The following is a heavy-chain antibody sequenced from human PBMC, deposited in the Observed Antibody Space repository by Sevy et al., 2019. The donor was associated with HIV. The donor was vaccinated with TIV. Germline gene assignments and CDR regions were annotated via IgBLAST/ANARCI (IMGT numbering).Heavy chain of an antibody. J-gene: IGHJ4*02. D-gene: IGHD6-13*01. Sequence: GGSLRLSCAASGFSLNTYWMSWVRQAPGKGLEWVANIKQDGSATYYVDSVKGRFTISRDNARNFLFLQMNSLRAEDTARYYCVRAVAADGSFWGQGTLVTVSS. CDR2: IKQDGSAT. CDR1: GFSLNTYW. CDR3: VRAVAADGSF. V-gene: IGHV3-7*01.